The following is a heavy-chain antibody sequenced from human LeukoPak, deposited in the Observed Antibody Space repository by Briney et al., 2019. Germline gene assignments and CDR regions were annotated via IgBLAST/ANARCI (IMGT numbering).Heavy chain of an antibody. CDR2: IGGSGDKA. CDR3: VRRGDASSGWGDHDF. J-gene: IGHJ4*02. D-gene: IGHD6-19*01. V-gene: IGHV3-23*01. CDR1: GFTFNRNA. Sequence: GGSLRLSCAASGFTFNRNAISWVRRAPGKGLEWVSTIGGSGDKAFYADSVKGRFTISRDNSKNMVHLQMNSLTGEDTALYYCVRRGDASSGWGDHDFWGQGALVTVSS.